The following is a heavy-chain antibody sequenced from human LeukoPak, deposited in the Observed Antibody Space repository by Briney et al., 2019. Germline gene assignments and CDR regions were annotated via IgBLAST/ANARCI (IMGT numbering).Heavy chain of an antibody. CDR1: GFTFSSYG. D-gene: IGHD6-19*01. Sequence: GGSLRLSCAASGFTFSSYGMHWVRQAPGKGLEWVAVISYDGSNKYYADSVKGRFTISRDNSKNTLYLQMNSLRAEDTAVYYCAKSSAGTNYYGMDVWGQGTTVTVSS. CDR3: AKSSAGTNYYGMDV. J-gene: IGHJ6*02. V-gene: IGHV3-30*18. CDR2: ISYDGSNK.